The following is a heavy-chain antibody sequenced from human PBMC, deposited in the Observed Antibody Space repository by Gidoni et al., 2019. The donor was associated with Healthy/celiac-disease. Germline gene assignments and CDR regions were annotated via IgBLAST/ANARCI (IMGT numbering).Heavy chain of an antibody. V-gene: IGHV3-30*18. Sequence: QVQLVESGGGVVQPGRSLRLSCAASGFTFSSYGMHWVRQAPGKGLEWVAVISYDGSNKYYADSVKGRFTISRDNSKNTLYLQMNSLRAEDTAVYYCAKVYCSSTSCSIPYYYYGMDVWGQGTTVTVSS. D-gene: IGHD2-2*01. CDR3: AKVYCSSTSCSIPYYYYGMDV. CDR1: GFTFSSYG. CDR2: ISYDGSNK. J-gene: IGHJ6*02.